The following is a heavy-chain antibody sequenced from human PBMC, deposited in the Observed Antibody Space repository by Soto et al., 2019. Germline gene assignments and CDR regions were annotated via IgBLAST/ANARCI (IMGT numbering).Heavy chain of an antibody. V-gene: IGHV1-69*06. CDR3: AREQVTMVRGAYYYYGMDV. Sequence: VASVKVSCKASGGTFSSYAISWVRQAPGQGLEWMGGIIPIFGTANYAQKFQGRVTITADKSTSTAYMELSSLKPEDTAVYYCAREQVTMVRGAYYYYGMDVWGQGTTVTVSS. CDR2: IIPIFGTA. J-gene: IGHJ6*02. CDR1: GGTFSSYA. D-gene: IGHD3-10*01.